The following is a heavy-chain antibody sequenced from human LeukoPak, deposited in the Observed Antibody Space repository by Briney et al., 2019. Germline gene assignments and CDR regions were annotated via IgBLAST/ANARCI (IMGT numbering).Heavy chain of an antibody. J-gene: IGHJ4*02. CDR2: ISYDGSNK. Sequence: PGGSLRLSCAASGFTFSSYSMNWVRQAPGKGLEWVAVISYDGSNKYYADSVKGRFTISRDNSKNTLYLQMNSLRAEDTAVYYCAKDWGSSGYYYAAGLDYWGQGTLVTVSS. CDR1: GFTFSSYS. D-gene: IGHD3-22*01. V-gene: IGHV3-30*18. CDR3: AKDWGSSGYYYAAGLDY.